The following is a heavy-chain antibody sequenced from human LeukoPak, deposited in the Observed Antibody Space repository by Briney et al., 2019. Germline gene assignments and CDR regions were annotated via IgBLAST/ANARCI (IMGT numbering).Heavy chain of an antibody. CDR3: ARLTRDCSGGSCYSDWFDP. Sequence: GESLKISCKGSGYSFTSYGIGWVRQMPGKGLEWMGMIYPGDSDTRYSPAFQGQVTISADKSIRTAYLQWSSLRASDTAMYYCARLTRDCSGGSCYSDWFDPWGQGTLVTVSS. V-gene: IGHV5-51*01. D-gene: IGHD2-15*01. CDR1: GYSFTSYG. CDR2: IYPGDSDT. J-gene: IGHJ5*02.